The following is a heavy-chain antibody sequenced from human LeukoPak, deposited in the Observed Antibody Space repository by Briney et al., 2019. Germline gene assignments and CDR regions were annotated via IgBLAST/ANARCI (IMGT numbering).Heavy chain of an antibody. CDR1: GGSISSSSYY. CDR3: ARIEKWVYYFDA. D-gene: IGHD2-8*01. J-gene: IGHJ4*02. Sequence: SQTPTLTCTVSGGSISSSSYYWAWIRQPPGKGLEWIGSVYYSGSTNNNPSLTSRVTISVDTSKNQFSLKLRSVTAADTAVYYCARIEKWVYYFDAWGQASLLTVSS. V-gene: IGHV4-39*01. CDR2: VYYSGST.